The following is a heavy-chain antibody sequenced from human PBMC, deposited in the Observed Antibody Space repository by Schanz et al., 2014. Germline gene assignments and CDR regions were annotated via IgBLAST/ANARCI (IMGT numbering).Heavy chain of an antibody. CDR3: ARESVSRTRLFDP. CDR1: GFIFTGYF. J-gene: IGHJ5*02. CDR2: FNPGNGGA. V-gene: IGHV1-2*06. D-gene: IGHD3-3*01. Sequence: QVQLVQSGAEVKKPGDSVTVSCKVSGFIFTGYFIHWIRQAPGQGLEWMGRFNPGNGGANFAEKFQGRVAMTSDTSINTVYMELSTLTSDDTAVYYCARESVSRTRLFDPWGQGTLVTVSS.